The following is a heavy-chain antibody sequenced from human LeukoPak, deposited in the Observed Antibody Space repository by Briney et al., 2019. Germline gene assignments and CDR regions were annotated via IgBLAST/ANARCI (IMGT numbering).Heavy chain of an antibody. D-gene: IGHD5-24*01. CDR2: INPNSGGT. CDR3: ARGGRWLQSPRDRANYYYYMDV. CDR1: GYTFTGCY. Sequence: GASVKVSCKASGYTFTGCYMHWVRQAPGQGIEWMGWINPNSGGTNYAQKFQGRVTMTRDTSISTAYMELSRLRSDDTAVYYCARGGRWLQSPRDRANYYYYMDVWGKGTTVTVSS. J-gene: IGHJ6*03. V-gene: IGHV1-2*02.